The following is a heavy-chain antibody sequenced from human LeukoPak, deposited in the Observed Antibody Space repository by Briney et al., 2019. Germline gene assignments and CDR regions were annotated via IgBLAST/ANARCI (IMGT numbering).Heavy chain of an antibody. J-gene: IGHJ4*02. V-gene: IGHV4-59*01. D-gene: IGHD1-26*01. CDR3: ARVGGSGRVDY. CDR1: GVSISSYY. CDR2: LYYSGST. Sequence: SETLSLTCTVSGVSISSYYWSWIRQPPGKGLEWIGYLYYSGSTNYNPSLKSRVTISVDTSKNQVSLKLSSVTAADTAVYYCARVGGSGRVDYWDQGTLVTVSS.